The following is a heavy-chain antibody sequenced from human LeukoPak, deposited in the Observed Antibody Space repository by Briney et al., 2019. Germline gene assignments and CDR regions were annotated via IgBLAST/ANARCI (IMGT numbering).Heavy chain of an antibody. V-gene: IGHV3-9*01. CDR1: GFTFDDYA. CDR2: ISWNSVDI. D-gene: IGHD2-15*01. J-gene: IGHJ1*01. Sequence: PGGSLRLSCAASGFTFDDYAIPWVRQAPGKGLEWVSGISWNSVDIGYADSVKGRFTISRDDAKNSLYLQMNSLRAEDTALYYCAKDLVSGYCSGGRCFGEYFHHWGQGTLVTVSS. CDR3: AKDLVSGYCSGGRCFGEYFHH.